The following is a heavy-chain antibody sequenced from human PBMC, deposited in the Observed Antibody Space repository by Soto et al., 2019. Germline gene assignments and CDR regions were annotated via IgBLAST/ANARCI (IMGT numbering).Heavy chain of an antibody. CDR3: ARVDMVVVPAADYYYGMDV. Sequence: GGSLRLSCAASGFTFSSYWMSWVRQAPGKGLEWVANIKQDGSEKYYVDSVKGRFTISRDNAKNSLYLQMNSLRAEDTAVYYCARVDMVVVPAADYYYGMDVWGQGTTVTVSS. J-gene: IGHJ6*02. CDR2: IKQDGSEK. V-gene: IGHV3-7*01. D-gene: IGHD2-2*03. CDR1: GFTFSSYW.